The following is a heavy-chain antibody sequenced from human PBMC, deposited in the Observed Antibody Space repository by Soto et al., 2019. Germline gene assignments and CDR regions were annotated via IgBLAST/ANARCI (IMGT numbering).Heavy chain of an antibody. V-gene: IGHV4-34*01. CDR2: INHSGST. CDR1: GGSFIGYY. J-gene: IGHJ6*03. Sequence: LEILSLTCAVYGGSFIGYYWSWIRQPPGKGLEWIGEINHSGSTNYNPSLKSRVTISVDTSKNQFSMKLSSVTAADTAVFYCARGAGQLYYYYYYYMDVWGKGTTVTVSS. CDR3: ARGAGQLYYYYYYYMDV. D-gene: IGHD2-2*01.